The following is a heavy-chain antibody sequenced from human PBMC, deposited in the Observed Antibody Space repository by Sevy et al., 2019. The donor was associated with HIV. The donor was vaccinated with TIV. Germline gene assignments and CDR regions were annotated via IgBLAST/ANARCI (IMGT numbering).Heavy chain of an antibody. V-gene: IGHV3-49*03. CDR3: TRHGSSSWGLGWFDP. Sequence: GGSLRLSCTASGFTLGDYAMSWFRQAPGKGLEWVGFIRAKAYGGTTEYAASVKGRFPISRDDSKSIAYLQMNSLKTEDTAVYYCTRHGSSSWGLGWFDPWGQGSLVTVSS. J-gene: IGHJ5*02. CDR2: IRAKAYGGTT. CDR1: GFTLGDYA. D-gene: IGHD6-13*01.